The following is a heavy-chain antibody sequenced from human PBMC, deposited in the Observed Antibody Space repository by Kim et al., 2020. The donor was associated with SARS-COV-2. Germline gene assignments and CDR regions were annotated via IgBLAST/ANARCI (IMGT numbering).Heavy chain of an antibody. J-gene: IGHJ4*02. CDR1: GGSLRSYY. D-gene: IGHD3-10*01. V-gene: IGHV4-59*01. CDR3: ARDEMATWDYYGSGSYWGS. CDR2: VDYSGRT. Sequence: SETLSLTCSIAGGSLRSYYWSWIRQFPGKGLEWIGYVDYSGRTNYNQSLKSRVNISVDTSTNQFSLKLFSVTATDTAIYYCARDEMATWDYYGSGSYWGSWGQGTLVTVSS.